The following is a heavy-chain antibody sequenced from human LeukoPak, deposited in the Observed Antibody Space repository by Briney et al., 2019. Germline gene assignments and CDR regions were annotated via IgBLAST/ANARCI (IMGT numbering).Heavy chain of an antibody. Sequence: PSETLSLTXAVSGYSICSGYYWGWIRQPPGKGLEWIGSIYHSGSTYYNPSLKSRVTISVDTSKNQFSLKLSSVTAADTAVYYCARPYCSGGSCYGWFDPWGQGTLVTVSS. V-gene: IGHV4-38-2*01. J-gene: IGHJ5*02. D-gene: IGHD2-15*01. CDR2: IYHSGST. CDR3: ARPYCSGGSCYGWFDP. CDR1: GYSICSGYY.